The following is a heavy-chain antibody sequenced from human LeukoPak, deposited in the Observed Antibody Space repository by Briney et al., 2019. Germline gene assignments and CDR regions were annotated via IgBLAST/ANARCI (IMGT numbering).Heavy chain of an antibody. CDR2: INPNSGGT. J-gene: IGHJ4*02. V-gene: IGHV1-2*02. Sequence: ASVKASCNASGYTFTGYYMHWVRQAPGQGLEWMGWINPNSGGTNYAQKFQGRVTMTRDTSISTAYMELSRLRSDDTAVYYCARGGWGYCSGGSCYSSALYFDYWGQGTLVTVSS. CDR1: GYTFTGYY. D-gene: IGHD2-15*01. CDR3: ARGGWGYCSGGSCYSSALYFDY.